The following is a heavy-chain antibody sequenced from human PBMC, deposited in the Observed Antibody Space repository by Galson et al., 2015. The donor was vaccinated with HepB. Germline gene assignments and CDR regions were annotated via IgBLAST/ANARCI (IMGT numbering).Heavy chain of an antibody. CDR1: GGSIGVGNW. V-gene: IGHV4-4*01. D-gene: IGHD3-22*01. Sequence: ATLSLPCAVSGGSIGVGNWWSWVRQAPGKGLEWIGEIFHSGTTNYNPSLKSRVTISVDKSNNEFFLTLRSVTAADTAVYFCARDDPRGGYYGHFDQWGQGILVTVSS. CDR2: IFHSGTT. CDR3: ARDDPRGGYYGHFDQ. J-gene: IGHJ4*02.